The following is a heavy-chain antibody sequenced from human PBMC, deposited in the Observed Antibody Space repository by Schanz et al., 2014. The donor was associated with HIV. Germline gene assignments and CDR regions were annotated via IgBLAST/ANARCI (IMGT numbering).Heavy chain of an antibody. CDR2: MNPNSGHT. CDR3: ARGRRDVSMIVLYWLDP. Sequence: QVQLVQSGAEVKNPGASVKVSCKASGYTFSSYDINWVRQATGQGLEWMGWMNPNSGHTGYAQKFRGRVTMTRNTSTGTAYMELSSLRSDDTAVYYCARGRRDVSMIVLYWLDPWGQGTLVTVSS. D-gene: IGHD3-22*01. V-gene: IGHV1-8*01. J-gene: IGHJ5*02. CDR1: GYTFSSYD.